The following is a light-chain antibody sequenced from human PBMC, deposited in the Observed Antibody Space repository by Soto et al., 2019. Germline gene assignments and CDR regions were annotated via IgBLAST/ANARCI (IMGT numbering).Light chain of an antibody. Sequence: QSVLTQPASVSGSPGQSITISCTGTSSDVGSYNYVSWFQQYPGKAPKLLIYEGFKRPSGVSNRFSGSKSGNTASLTISGLQAEDEADYHCCAYAGSSIYVFGTGTKATVL. CDR3: CAYAGSSIYV. J-gene: IGLJ1*01. CDR2: EGF. CDR1: SSDVGSYNY. V-gene: IGLV2-23*01.